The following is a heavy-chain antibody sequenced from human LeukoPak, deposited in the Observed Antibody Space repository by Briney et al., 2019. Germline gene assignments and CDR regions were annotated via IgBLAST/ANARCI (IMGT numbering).Heavy chain of an antibody. CDR2: IYHSGNT. D-gene: IGHD6-19*01. J-gene: IGHJ1*01. Sequence: SGTLCLTCAVSGGSISSTNWWSWVRQPPGKGLEWIGEIYHSGNTNYNPSLKSRVTLSVDKSKNQLSLKVNSVTAADTAVYYCVANGWYSLEHWGQGTLVIVSS. V-gene: IGHV4-4*02. CDR3: VANGWYSLEH. CDR1: GGSISSTNW.